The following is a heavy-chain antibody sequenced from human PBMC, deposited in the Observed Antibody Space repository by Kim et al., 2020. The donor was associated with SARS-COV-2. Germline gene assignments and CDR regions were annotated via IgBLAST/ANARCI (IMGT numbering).Heavy chain of an antibody. J-gene: IGHJ4*02. V-gene: IGHV5-51*01. Sequence: FQGQVTISADKSIRTAYLQWSSLKASDTAMYYCARAKRDGDYDYFDYWGQGTLVTVSS. CDR3: ARAKRDGDYDYFDY. D-gene: IGHD4-17*01.